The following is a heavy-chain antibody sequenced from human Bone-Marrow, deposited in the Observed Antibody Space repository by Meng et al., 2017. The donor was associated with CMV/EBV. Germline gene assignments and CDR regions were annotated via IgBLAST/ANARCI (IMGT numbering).Heavy chain of an antibody. V-gene: IGHV4-34*01. CDR3: ARRPLRRMQDIVVVPAAIWPSPHYYYYGMDV. CDR2: SNHSGST. D-gene: IGHD2-2*01. J-gene: IGHJ6*02. Sequence: PPGKGLEWIGESNHSGSTNYNPSLKSRVTISVDTSKNQFSLKLSSVTAADTAVYYCARRPLRRMQDIVVVPAAIWPSPHYYYYGMDVWGQGTTVTVSS.